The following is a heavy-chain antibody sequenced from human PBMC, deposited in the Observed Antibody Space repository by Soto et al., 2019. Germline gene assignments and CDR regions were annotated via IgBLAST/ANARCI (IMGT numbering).Heavy chain of an antibody. CDR3: ARDIYSYGTVGTPDV. D-gene: IGHD2-15*01. CDR1: GFIFTNHA. CDR2: ISDDGYRK. V-gene: IGHV3-30*04. Sequence: QVQMVESGGGVVQPGRSLRLSCVVSGFIFTNHAMHSVRQAPGKGLEWVAVISDDGYRKYYGDSLKGRFTISRDNSKNTLYLQMNSLSDDDTAVYYCARDIYSYGTVGTPDVWGQGTMLIVSS. J-gene: IGHJ3*01.